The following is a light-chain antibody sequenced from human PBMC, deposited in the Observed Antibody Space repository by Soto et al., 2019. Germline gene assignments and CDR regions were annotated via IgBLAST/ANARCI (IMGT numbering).Light chain of an antibody. J-gene: IGKJ1*01. CDR1: QSVRNN. V-gene: IGKV3-15*01. CDR2: GAS. CDR3: QQYNNWPRT. Sequence: EIVMTQSPATLSVSPGERVTLSCRPRQSVRNNLVWYQQRPGQAPRLLIYGASTRATGIPGRFSGSGSGTEFTLTISILQSEDFAVYYGQQYNNWPRTFGQGTKVEIK.